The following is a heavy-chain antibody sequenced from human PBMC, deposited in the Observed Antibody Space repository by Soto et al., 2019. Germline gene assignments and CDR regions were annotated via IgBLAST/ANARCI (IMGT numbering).Heavy chain of an antibody. CDR1: GGSFSGYY. J-gene: IGHJ4*02. CDR2: INHSGST. D-gene: IGHD2-15*01. Sequence: SETLSLTCAVYGGSFSGYYWSWIRQPPGKGLEWIGEINHSGSTNYNPSLKSRVTISVDTSKNQFSLKLSSVTAADTAVYYCERGLRWPPIDYWGQGTLVTVSS. V-gene: IGHV4-34*01. CDR3: ERGLRWPPIDY.